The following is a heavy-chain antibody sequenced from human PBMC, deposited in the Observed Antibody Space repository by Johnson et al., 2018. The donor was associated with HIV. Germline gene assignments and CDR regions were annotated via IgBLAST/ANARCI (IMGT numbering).Heavy chain of an antibody. CDR3: AKDLPRITTSISAFDI. Sequence: VQLVESGGGVVQPGRSMRLSCAASGFTFDDYAMHWVRQAPGKGLEWVSGISWNSGSIGYADSVKGRFTISRDNSKNTLYLQMNSLRADDTAVYYCAKDLPRITTSISAFDIWGQGTMVTVSS. V-gene: IGHV3-9*01. J-gene: IGHJ3*02. CDR1: GFTFDDYA. D-gene: IGHD1-14*01. CDR2: ISWNSGSI.